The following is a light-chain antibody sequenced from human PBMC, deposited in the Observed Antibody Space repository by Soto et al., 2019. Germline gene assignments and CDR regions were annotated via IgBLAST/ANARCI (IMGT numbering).Light chain of an antibody. CDR3: AAWDDGLNGVL. CDR1: SSNIGSYT. J-gene: IGLJ2*01. CDR2: SNN. Sequence: QSVLTQPPSASGTPGQRVTISCSGSSSNIGSYTVNWYQQLPGTAPKLLIYSNNQRPSGVPDRFSGSKSGTSASLAISGLQSEDDADYYCAAWDDGLNGVLFGGGTKLTVL. V-gene: IGLV1-44*01.